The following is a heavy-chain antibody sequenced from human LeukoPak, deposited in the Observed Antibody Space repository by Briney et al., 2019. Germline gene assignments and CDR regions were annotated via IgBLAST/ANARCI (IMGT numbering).Heavy chain of an antibody. CDR3: AKLLRGVIVPYFDY. CDR1: GFTFSSYA. V-gene: IGHV3-23*01. Sequence: GGSLRLSCAASGFTFSSYAMSWVRQAPGRGLEWSSAISGSGSSTHYGDSVKGRFTISRDNSRNTLYLQLNRLRAEDTAVYYCAKLLRGVIVPYFDYWGQGTLVTVSS. CDR2: ISGSGSST. J-gene: IGHJ4*02. D-gene: IGHD3-10*01.